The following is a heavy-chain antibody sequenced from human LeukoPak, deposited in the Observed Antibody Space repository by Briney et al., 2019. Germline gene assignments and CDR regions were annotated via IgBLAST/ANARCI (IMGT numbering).Heavy chain of an antibody. CDR1: GASITSRNYY. CDR3: ARAGIYDFWSGYPGGDFDY. J-gene: IGHJ4*02. D-gene: IGHD3-3*01. V-gene: IGHV4-39*01. Sequence: SETLSLTCTVSGASITSRNYYWGWIRQPPGKALEWVGSIYYSGTTSYNPSLKSRVTMSVDTSKNQFSLKLTSVTAADTAVYYCARAGIYDFWSGYPGGDFDYWGQGTLVTVSS. CDR2: IYYSGTT.